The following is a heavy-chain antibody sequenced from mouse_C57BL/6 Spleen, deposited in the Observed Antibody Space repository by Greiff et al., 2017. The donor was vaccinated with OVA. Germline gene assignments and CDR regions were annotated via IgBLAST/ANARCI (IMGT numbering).Heavy chain of an antibody. CDR1: GYTFTSYW. J-gene: IGHJ2*01. V-gene: IGHV1-72*01. CDR2: IDPNSGGT. D-gene: IGHD1-1*01. CDR3: ARESYYGSGYFDD. Sequence: QVQLQQPGAELVKPGASVKLSCTASGYTFTSYWMHWVKQRPGRGLEWIGRIDPNSGGTKYNEKFKSKATLTVDKPSSTAYMQRSSLTSEDSAVYYCARESYYGSGYFDDWGKGTTLTVSS.